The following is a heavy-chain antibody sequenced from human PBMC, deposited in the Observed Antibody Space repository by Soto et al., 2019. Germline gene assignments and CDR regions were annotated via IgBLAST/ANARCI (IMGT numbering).Heavy chain of an antibody. CDR1: GFRFGTYG. D-gene: IGHD1-7*01. V-gene: IGHV3-33*01. CDR3: ARDIRGRTNYFDP. CDR2: IWYDGSKK. J-gene: IGHJ5*02. Sequence: GGSLRLSCAGTGFRFGTYGLHWVHQAPGKGLEWVAVIWYDGSKKYYADSVKGRFTISRDDSRSALYLQMNSLRAEDTAVYYCARDIRGRTNYFDPWGEGTLVTVSS.